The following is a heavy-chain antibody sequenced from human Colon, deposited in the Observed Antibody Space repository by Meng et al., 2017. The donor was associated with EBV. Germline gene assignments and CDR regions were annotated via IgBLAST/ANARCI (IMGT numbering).Heavy chain of an antibody. V-gene: IGHV4-39*07. Sequence: QESGPGLVKPSEPLSLTCIGSGDSVSDTNHFWGWVRQDPGKGLEWVGSINSNWNTYSNPSLTSRVTMSLDTSKNQFSLKLSSVTAADTAVYYCVRVRGDFDYWGQGTLVTVSS. D-gene: IGHD3-16*01. CDR1: GDSVSDTNHF. CDR3: VRVRGDFDY. J-gene: IGHJ4*02. CDR2: INSNWNT.